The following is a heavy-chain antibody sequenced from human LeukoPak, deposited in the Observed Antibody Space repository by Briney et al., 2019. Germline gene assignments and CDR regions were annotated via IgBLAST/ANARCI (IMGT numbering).Heavy chain of an antibody. CDR2: INPNSGGT. CDR1: GYTFTGYY. Sequence: ASVKVSCKASGYTFTGYYMHWVRQAPGQGLEWMGWINPNSGGTNYAQKFQGRVTMTRDTSISTAYMELSRLRSDDTAVYYCARGVSSFRASVAAVYWYFDLWGRGTLVTVSS. D-gene: IGHD6-6*01. CDR3: ARGVSSFRASVAAVYWYFDL. J-gene: IGHJ2*01. V-gene: IGHV1-2*02.